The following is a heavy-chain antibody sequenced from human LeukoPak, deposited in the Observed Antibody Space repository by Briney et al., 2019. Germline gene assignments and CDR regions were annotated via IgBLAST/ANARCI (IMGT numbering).Heavy chain of an antibody. J-gene: IGHJ3*02. CDR1: GGSFSGYY. D-gene: IGHD4-23*01. CDR2: INHSGST. CDR3: ARMTSVVALSGNDAFDI. Sequence: SETLSLTCAVYGGSFSGYYWSWIRQPPGKGLEWIGEINHSGSTNYNPSLKSRVTISVDTSKNQFSLRLSSVTAADTAVYYCARMTSVVALSGNDAFDIWGQGTMVTVSS. V-gene: IGHV4-34*01.